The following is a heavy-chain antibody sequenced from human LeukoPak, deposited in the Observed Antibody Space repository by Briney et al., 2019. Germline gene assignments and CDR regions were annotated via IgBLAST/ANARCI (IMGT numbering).Heavy chain of an antibody. CDR2: ISSGSSSR. CDR3: ARLRYYAVDV. Sequence: GXTXXXFDMXWXRQAPGEGVEWGSYISSGSSSRYYADSVKGRFTISRDNAKNSLYLQMNSLRAEDTAVYFCARLRYYAVDVWGQGTTVIVSS. V-gene: IGHV3-48*01. CDR1: GXTXXXFD. J-gene: IGHJ6*02.